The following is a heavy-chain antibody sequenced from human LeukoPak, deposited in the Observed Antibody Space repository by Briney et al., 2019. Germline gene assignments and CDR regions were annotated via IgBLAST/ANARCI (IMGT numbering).Heavy chain of an antibody. CDR1: GFTFSSYA. D-gene: IGHD3-22*01. CDR3: AKGAWYYYDSSGYSLDAFDI. V-gene: IGHV3-23*01. CDR2: ISGSGGST. J-gene: IGHJ3*02. Sequence: GGSLRLSCAASGFTFSSYAMSWVRQAPGKGLEWVSAISGSGGSTYYADSVKGRFTISRDNSKNTLYLQMNSLRAEGTAVYYCAKGAWYYYDSSGYSLDAFDIWGQGTMVTVSS.